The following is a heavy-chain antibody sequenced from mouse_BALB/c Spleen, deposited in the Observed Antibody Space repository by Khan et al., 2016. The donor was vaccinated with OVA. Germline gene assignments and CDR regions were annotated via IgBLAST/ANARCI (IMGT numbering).Heavy chain of an antibody. CDR1: GYTFTSYW. J-gene: IGHJ4*01. Sequence: DLVRPEASVKLSCKASGYTFTSYWINWVKQRPGQGLEWIGRIDTGSGSTHYNEMFKGKATLTVDPSSSKAYIQLSSLSYDDSAVFFCTRENYYGRTCYAIDYCGQGTSVTVAS. D-gene: IGHD1-1*01. CDR3: TRENYYGRTCYAIDY. V-gene: IGHV1S41*01. CDR2: IDTGSGST.